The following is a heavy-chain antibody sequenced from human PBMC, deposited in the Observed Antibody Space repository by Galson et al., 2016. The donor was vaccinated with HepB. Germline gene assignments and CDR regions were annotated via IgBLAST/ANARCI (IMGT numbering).Heavy chain of an antibody. J-gene: IGHJ6*02. V-gene: IGHV4-59*01. CDR1: GGSISSYY. D-gene: IGHD3-10*01. CDR3: ARTPSRGGMDV. Sequence: SETLSLTCTVSGGSISSYYWSWIRQPPGKGLEWIGYIYYSGSTNCNPPLKSRVTISVDTSKNQFSLKLTSVTTADTAVYYCARTPSRGGMDVWGQGTTVTVSS. CDR2: IYYSGST.